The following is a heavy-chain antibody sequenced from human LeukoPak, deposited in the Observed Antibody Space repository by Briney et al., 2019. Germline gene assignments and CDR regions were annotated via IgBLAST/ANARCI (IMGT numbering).Heavy chain of an antibody. CDR1: GGSFSGYY. Sequence: PSETLSLTCAVYGGSFSGYYWSWIRQPPGKGLEWIGEINHSGSTNYNPSLKSRVTISVDTSKNQFSLKLSSVTAADTAVYCCARGEYSSSSGTGYWGQGTLVTVSS. J-gene: IGHJ4*02. D-gene: IGHD6-6*01. CDR2: INHSGST. V-gene: IGHV4-34*01. CDR3: ARGEYSSSSGTGY.